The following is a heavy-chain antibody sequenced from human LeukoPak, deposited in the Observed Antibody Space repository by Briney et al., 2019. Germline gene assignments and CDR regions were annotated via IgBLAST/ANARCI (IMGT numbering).Heavy chain of an antibody. CDR3: ARDGVGTPYYYYYGMDV. CDR1: GFTFSSYA. J-gene: IGHJ6*02. D-gene: IGHD4-23*01. V-gene: IGHV3-30*14. CDR2: ISYDGSNK. Sequence: GGSLRLSCAASGFTFSSYAMHWVRQAPGKGLEWVAVISYDGSNKYYADSVKGRFTISRDNSKNSLYLQMNSLRAEDTAVYYCARDGVGTPYYYYYGMDVWGQGTTVTVSS.